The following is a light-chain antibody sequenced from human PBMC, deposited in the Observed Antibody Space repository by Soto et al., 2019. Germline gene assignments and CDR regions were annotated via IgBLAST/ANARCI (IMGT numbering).Light chain of an antibody. Sequence: QSVLTQPASGSGSPGRSITISCTGTSSDVGGYNYVSWYQHHPGKAPKLIIYDVTNRPSGVSNPFSGSKSGNTASLTISGLQPEDEADYYCSSYTTSNTRQIVFGTGTKVTVL. V-gene: IGLV2-14*03. CDR2: DVT. CDR3: SSYTTSNTRQIV. CDR1: SSDVGGYNY. J-gene: IGLJ1*01.